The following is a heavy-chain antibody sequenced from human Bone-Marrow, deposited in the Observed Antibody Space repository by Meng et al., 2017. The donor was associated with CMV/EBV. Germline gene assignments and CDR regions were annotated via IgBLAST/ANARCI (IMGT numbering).Heavy chain of an antibody. Sequence: GGSLRLSCAASGFTFSSYWMHWVRQAPGKGLEWVAFIRFDKNTKYYAESVKGRCTISRDNAKNTLSLHMNSLTTEDTGLYYCVKGSSGTEEFDNWGQGTLVTVSS. CDR3: VKGSSGTEEFDN. D-gene: IGHD5-12*01. CDR2: IRFDKNTK. CDR1: GFTFSSYW. J-gene: IGHJ4*02. V-gene: IGHV3-30*02.